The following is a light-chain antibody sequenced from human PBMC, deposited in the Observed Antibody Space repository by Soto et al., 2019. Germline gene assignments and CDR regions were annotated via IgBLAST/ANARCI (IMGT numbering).Light chain of an antibody. J-gene: IGLJ1*01. CDR3: SSYTSSRALLYV. Sequence: QSALTQPASVSGSPGQSITISCTGTSSDVGGYNYVSWYQQHPGKAPKLMIYDVSNRPSGVSYRVSGSKSGSTASLTISGLQAEDEADYYCSSYTSSRALLYVFGTGTKVTVL. V-gene: IGLV2-14*01. CDR2: DVS. CDR1: SSDVGGYNY.